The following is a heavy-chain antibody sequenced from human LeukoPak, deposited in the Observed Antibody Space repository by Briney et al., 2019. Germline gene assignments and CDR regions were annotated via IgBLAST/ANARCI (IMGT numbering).Heavy chain of an antibody. J-gene: IGHJ4*02. CDR2: VYYSGST. CDR3: ARANSSRWYSY. Sequence: SETLSLTCTVSGGSVRSDSYYWSWIRQPPGKGLEWIGYVYYSGSTNYNPSLKSRVTISVDTSKNQFSLKLSSVTAADTAVYYCARANSSRWYSYWGQGTLVTVSS. CDR1: GGSVRSDSYY. V-gene: IGHV4-61*01. D-gene: IGHD6-13*01.